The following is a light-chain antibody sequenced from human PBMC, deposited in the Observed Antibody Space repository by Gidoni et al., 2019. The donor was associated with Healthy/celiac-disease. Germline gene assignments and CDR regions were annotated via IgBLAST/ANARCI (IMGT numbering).Light chain of an antibody. Sequence: QSALTQPRPVSGSPGQSVTISCTGSSSDVGGYNYVSWYQQHPGEAPKLMIYDVSERPSGVPDRFSGSKSGNTASLTISGLQAEDEADYYCCSYAGTYTLWVFGGGTKLTVL. CDR2: DVS. CDR3: CSYAGTYTLWV. V-gene: IGLV2-11*01. CDR1: SSDVGGYNY. J-gene: IGLJ3*02.